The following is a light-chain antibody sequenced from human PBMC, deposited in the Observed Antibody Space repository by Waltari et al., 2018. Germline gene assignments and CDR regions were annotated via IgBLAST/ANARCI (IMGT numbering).Light chain of an antibody. CDR3: CSYTVTYLRL. V-gene: IGLV2-11*01. CDR1: SRDVGAYNY. J-gene: IGLJ2*01. CDR2: DVN. Sequence: QSALTQPRSVSGSPGQSVTISCTGTSRDVGAYNYVSWYQHHAGKAPKVIIFDVNKRPSGVPDRFSGSKSGNTASLTISGLQAEDEGDYYCCSYTVTYLRLFGRGTRLTVL.